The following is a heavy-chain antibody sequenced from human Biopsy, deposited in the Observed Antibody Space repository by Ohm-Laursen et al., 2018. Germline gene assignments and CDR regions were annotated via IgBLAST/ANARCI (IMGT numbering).Heavy chain of an antibody. CDR3: ARHPTGFWFDP. Sequence: GTLSLTCAVSGGSISSETNYWGWIRQPPGKGLEWIGSIFYGGITYYNPSLKSRVTISVDTSKSQFSLNLSSVTGADTAVYYCARHPTGFWFDPWGQGTLVTVSS. V-gene: IGHV4-39*01. J-gene: IGHJ5*02. CDR2: IFYGGIT. CDR1: GGSISSETNY.